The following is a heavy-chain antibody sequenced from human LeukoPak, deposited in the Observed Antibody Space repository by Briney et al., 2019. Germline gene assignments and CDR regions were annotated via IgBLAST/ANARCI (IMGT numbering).Heavy chain of an antibody. J-gene: IGHJ4*02. Sequence: GGSLRLSCAASGFTFSSYWMSWVRQAPGKGLEWVANIKQGGSEKYYVDSVKGRFTISRDNAKNSLYLQMNSLRAEDTAVYYCARDTLYCSGGSCYSYFDYWGQGTLVTVSS. CDR2: IKQGGSEK. CDR3: ARDTLYCSGGSCYSYFDY. CDR1: GFTFSSYW. D-gene: IGHD2-15*01. V-gene: IGHV3-7*01.